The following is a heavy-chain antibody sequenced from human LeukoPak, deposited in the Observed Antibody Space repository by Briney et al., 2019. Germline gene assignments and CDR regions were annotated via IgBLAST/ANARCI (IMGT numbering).Heavy chain of an antibody. CDR3: ARAGYCGGDCYLNWFDP. V-gene: IGHV4-31*03. CDR2: IYYSGST. J-gene: IGHJ5*02. D-gene: IGHD2-21*02. Sequence: SETLSLTCTVSGGSISSGGYYWSWIRQHPGTGLEWIGYIYYSGSTYYNPPLKSRVTISVDTSKNQFSLKLSSVTAADTAVYYCARAGYCGGDCYLNWFDPWGQGTLVTVSS. CDR1: GGSISSGGYY.